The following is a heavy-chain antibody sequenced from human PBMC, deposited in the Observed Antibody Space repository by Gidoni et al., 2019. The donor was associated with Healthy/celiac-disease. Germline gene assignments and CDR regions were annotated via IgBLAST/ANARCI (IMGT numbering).Heavy chain of an antibody. CDR1: GFTFSSYA. J-gene: IGHJ4*02. Sequence: VQLVESGGGVVQPGRALRPSCVASGFTFSSYAMHWVRQAPGKGLEWVAVISYDGSNKYYADSVKGRFTISRDNSKNTLYLQMNSLRAEDTAVYYCAREFEQLGFDYWGQGTLVTVSS. D-gene: IGHD6-6*01. CDR2: ISYDGSNK. CDR3: AREFEQLGFDY. V-gene: IGHV3-30-3*01.